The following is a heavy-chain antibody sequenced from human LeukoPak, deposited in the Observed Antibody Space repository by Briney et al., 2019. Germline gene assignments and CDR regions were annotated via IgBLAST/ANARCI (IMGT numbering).Heavy chain of an antibody. D-gene: IGHD2-15*01. J-gene: IGHJ6*03. CDR2: IIPIFGTA. CDR1: GGTFSSYA. CDR3: ARGVVVVAAPSYYYYMDV. Sequence: SVKVSCKASGGTFSSYAISWVRQAPGQGLEWMGGIIPIFGTANNAQKFQGRVTITTDESTSTAYMELSSLRSEDTAVYYCARGVVVVAAPSYYYYMDVWGKGTTVTVSS. V-gene: IGHV1-69*05.